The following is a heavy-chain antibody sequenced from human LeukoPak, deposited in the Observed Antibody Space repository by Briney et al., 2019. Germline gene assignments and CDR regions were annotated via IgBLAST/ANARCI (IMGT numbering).Heavy chain of an antibody. CDR2: MSAYNGNT. CDR3: ARVGYDSSGYYYYYYGMDV. V-gene: IGHV1-18*01. CDR1: GYTFTSYG. D-gene: IGHD3-22*01. Sequence: ASVKVSCKASGYTFTSYGISWVRQAPGHGLEWMGWMSAYNGNTNYAQKLQGRVTMTTDTSTSTAYMELRSLRSDDTAVYYCARVGYDSSGYYYYYYGMDVWGQGTTVTVSS. J-gene: IGHJ6*02.